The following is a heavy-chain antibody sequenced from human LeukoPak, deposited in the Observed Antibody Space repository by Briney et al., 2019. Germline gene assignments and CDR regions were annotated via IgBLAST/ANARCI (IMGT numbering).Heavy chain of an antibody. J-gene: IGHJ5*02. D-gene: IGHD2-15*01. CDR2: ISSSSSYI. CDR1: GFTFSSYS. V-gene: IGHV3-21*01. CDR3: ARDHRHYCSGGSCYSGGFDP. Sequence: GGSLRLSCAASGFTFSSYSMNWVRQAPGKGLEWVSSISSSSSYIYYADSVKGRFTISRDNAKNSLYLQMNSLRAEDTAVNYCARDHRHYCSGGSCYSGGFDPWGQGTLVTVSS.